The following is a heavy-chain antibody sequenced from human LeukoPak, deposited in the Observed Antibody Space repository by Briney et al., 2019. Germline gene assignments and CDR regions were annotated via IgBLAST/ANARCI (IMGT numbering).Heavy chain of an antibody. CDR2: IIPSFGTA. CDR1: GGTLSSYA. Sequence: ASVKVSCKASGGTLSSYAISWVRQAPGQGLEWMGRIIPSFGTANYAQKFQGSVTITTDESTSTAYMELSSLSSEAPAVSYCARDQGSPYYYMDVWGKGTTVTVSS. CDR3: ARDQGSPYYYMDV. J-gene: IGHJ6*03. V-gene: IGHV1-69*05.